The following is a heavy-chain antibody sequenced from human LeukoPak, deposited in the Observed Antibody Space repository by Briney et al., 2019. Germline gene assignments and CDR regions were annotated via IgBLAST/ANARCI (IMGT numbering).Heavy chain of an antibody. V-gene: IGHV3-23*01. J-gene: IGHJ5*02. CDR1: GFTFSSYA. CDR2: ITGTGGST. Sequence: PGGSLRLSCAASGFTFSSYAMSWVRQAPGKGLEWVSAITGTGGSTYYADSVRGRFTISRDNSKNTPYLQMNSLRAEDTAAYYCASRGYCSGTSCYATQPWGQGTLVTVSS. CDR3: ASRGYCSGTSCYATQP. D-gene: IGHD2-2*01.